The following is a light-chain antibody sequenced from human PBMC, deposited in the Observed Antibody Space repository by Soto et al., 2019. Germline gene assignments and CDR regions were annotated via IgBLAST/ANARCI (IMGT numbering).Light chain of an antibody. CDR2: AAS. CDR3: QHSYNTPWT. V-gene: IGKV1-39*01. J-gene: IGKJ1*01. Sequence: DVQMTQSPSSLSASVGDRVTITCRASQSISSYLNWYQQKPGKAPKLLIYAASSLQSGVPSRFSGSGSGTDFTLTISSLQPEDFATYYCQHSYNTPWTFGQGTKVDI. CDR1: QSISSY.